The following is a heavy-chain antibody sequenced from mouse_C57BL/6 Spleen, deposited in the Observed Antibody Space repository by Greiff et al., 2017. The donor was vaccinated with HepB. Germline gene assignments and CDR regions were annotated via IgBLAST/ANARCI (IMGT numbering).Heavy chain of an antibody. CDR1: GFTFSDYG. J-gene: IGHJ4*01. D-gene: IGHD1-1*01. Sequence: EVNLVESGGGLVKPGGSLKLSCAASGFTFSDYGMHWVRQAPEKGLEWVAYISSGSSTIYYADTVKGRFTISRDNAKNTLFLQMTSLRSEDTAMYYCARCYYYYYYAMDYWGQGTSVTVSS. V-gene: IGHV5-17*01. CDR3: ARCYYYYYYAMDY. CDR2: ISSGSSTI.